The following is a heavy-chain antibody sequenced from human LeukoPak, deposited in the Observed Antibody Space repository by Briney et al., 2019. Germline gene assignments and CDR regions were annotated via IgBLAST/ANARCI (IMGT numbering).Heavy chain of an antibody. CDR2: INHSGST. CDR1: GGSFSGYY. CDR3: ARVFGSSWYRYYWFDP. V-gene: IGHV4-34*01. Sequence: SETLSLTCAVYGGSFSGYYWSWIRQPPGKGPEWIGEINHSGSTNYNPSLKSRVTISVDTSKNQFSLKLGSVTAADTAVYYCARVFGSSWYRYYWFDPWGQGTLVTVSS. J-gene: IGHJ5*02. D-gene: IGHD6-13*01.